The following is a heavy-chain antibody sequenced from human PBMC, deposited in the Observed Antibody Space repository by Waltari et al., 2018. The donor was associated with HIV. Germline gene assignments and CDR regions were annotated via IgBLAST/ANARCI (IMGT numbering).Heavy chain of an antibody. CDR3: ARGHSREYYYDSSGYFPFGY. V-gene: IGHV1-8*01. CDR1: GYTFTSYD. Sequence: QVQLVQSGAEVKKPGASVKVSCKASGYTFTSYDFNWVRQATGQGLEWMGWMNPNSGNTGYAQKFQGRVTMTRNTSIGTAYMELSSLRSEDTAVYYCARGHSREYYYDSSGYFPFGYWGQGTLVTVSS. D-gene: IGHD3-22*01. CDR2: MNPNSGNT. J-gene: IGHJ4*02.